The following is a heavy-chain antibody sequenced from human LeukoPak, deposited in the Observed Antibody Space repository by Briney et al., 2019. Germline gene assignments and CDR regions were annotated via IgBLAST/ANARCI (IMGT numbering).Heavy chain of an antibody. D-gene: IGHD6-13*01. Sequence: ASVKVSCKASGGTFSSYAISWVRQSPGQGLEWMGGIIPIFGTANYAQKFQGRVTITTDESTGTAYVELSSLRSEDTAVYYCARSPPGAAAARSFDYWGQGTLVTVSS. CDR1: GGTFSSYA. J-gene: IGHJ4*02. CDR2: IIPIFGTA. V-gene: IGHV1-69*05. CDR3: ARSPPGAAAARSFDY.